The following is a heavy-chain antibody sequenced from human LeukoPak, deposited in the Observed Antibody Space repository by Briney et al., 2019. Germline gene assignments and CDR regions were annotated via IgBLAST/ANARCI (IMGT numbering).Heavy chain of an antibody. CDR2: ISGSGGST. D-gene: IGHD1-7*01. Sequence: GGTLRLSCAASGFTFSSYGMSWVRQAPGKGLEWVSAISGSGGSTYYADSVKGRFTISRDNSKNTLYLQMNSLRAEDTAVYYCARDQSSFKLELPNYWGQGTLVTVSS. CDR3: ARDQSSFKLELPNY. J-gene: IGHJ4*02. V-gene: IGHV3-23*01. CDR1: GFTFSSYG.